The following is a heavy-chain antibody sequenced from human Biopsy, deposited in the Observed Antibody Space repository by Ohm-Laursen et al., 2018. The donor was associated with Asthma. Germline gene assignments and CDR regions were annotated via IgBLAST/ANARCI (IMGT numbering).Heavy chain of an antibody. CDR1: GGSISSNFYY. V-gene: IGHV4-39*01. D-gene: IGHD3-16*01. CDR3: ARRGGVRRYFDY. J-gene: IGHJ4*02. CDR2: IYKSGQV. Sequence: SETLSLTCTVSGGSISSNFYYWGWIRQPPGKGLEWIGNIYKSGQVYYNLSLKSRVTISVDTSKNQFSLKLSSVTAADTAVHFCARRGGVRRYFDYWGQGTLVTVSS.